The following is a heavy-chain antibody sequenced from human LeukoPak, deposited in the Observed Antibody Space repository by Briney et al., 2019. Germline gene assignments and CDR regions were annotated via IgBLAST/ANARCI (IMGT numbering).Heavy chain of an antibody. V-gene: IGHV3-23*01. Sequence: GGSLRLSCAASGFTFSSYAMSWVRQAPGKGLEWVSGISDSGGTVYYADSVKGRFTISRDNSKNSLYLQMSSLRAEDTAVYYCAKKLSGSYKGFDYWGQGTLVTVSS. J-gene: IGHJ4*02. CDR2: ISDSGGTV. CDR3: AKKLSGSYKGFDY. D-gene: IGHD1-26*01. CDR1: GFTFSSYA.